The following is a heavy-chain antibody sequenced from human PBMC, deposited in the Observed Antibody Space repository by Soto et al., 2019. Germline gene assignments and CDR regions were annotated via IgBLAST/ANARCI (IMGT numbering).Heavy chain of an antibody. J-gene: IGHJ4*02. Sequence: SETLSLTCTVSGGSISSSSYYWGWIRQTPRKGLERIGSIYYSGSTYYNPSLKSRVTISVDTSKNQFSLKLSSVTAADTGVYYCAIRSVYYGTGSPFDYWGQGTLVTVSS. V-gene: IGHV4-39*01. CDR3: AIRSVYYGTGSPFDY. CDR2: IYYSGST. CDR1: GGSISSSSYY. D-gene: IGHD3-10*01.